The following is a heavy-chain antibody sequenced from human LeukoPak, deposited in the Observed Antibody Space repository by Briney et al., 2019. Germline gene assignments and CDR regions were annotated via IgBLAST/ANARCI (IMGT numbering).Heavy chain of an antibody. V-gene: IGHV3-7*05. CDR2: IKQDGSEK. CDR1: GFTFSTYW. D-gene: IGHD3-22*01. CDR3: ARDSSPDYYDGSGYGY. J-gene: IGHJ4*02. Sequence: GGSLRLSCEASGFTFSTYWMTWVRQAPGKGLEWVANIKQDGSEKYYVDSVKGRFTISRDNAKSSLYLQMNSLRGEDTAVYYCARDSSPDYYDGSGYGYWGQGTLVIVSS.